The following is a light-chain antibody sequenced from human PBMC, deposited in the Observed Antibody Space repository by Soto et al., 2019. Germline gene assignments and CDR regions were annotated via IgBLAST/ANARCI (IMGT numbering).Light chain of an antibody. V-gene: IGKV3-20*01. CDR1: QSVTSSY. Sequence: EIVLTQSPGTLPLSPGERATLSCRASQSVTSSYFAWYQQKPGQAPRLLIYAASTRATGIPDRFSGSGSGTDFTLTISGLEPEDFAVYYCQQYDTTPRRTFDQGTKVDIK. J-gene: IGKJ1*01. CDR3: QQYDTTPRRT. CDR2: AAS.